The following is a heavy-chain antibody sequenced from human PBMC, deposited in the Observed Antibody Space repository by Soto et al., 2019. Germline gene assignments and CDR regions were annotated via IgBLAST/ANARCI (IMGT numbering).Heavy chain of an antibody. CDR2: ISDDGKNK. D-gene: IGHD5-12*01. Sequence: QVQLEESGGGVVQPGRSLRLSCAASGFPFNNYGMHWVRQAPGKGLEWVAVISDDGKNKYNAASVQGRFTISRDNSKNTLYLQMNSLRAEDTALYYCAKGGGYTYGTNDAFDIWGQGTLVTVSS. J-gene: IGHJ3*02. V-gene: IGHV3-30*18. CDR1: GFPFNNYG. CDR3: AKGGGYTYGTNDAFDI.